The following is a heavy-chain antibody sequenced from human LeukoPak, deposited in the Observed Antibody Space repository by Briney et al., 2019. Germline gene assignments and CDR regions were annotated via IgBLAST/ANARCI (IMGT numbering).Heavy chain of an antibody. Sequence: SETLSLTRTVSGSSISSYYWTWLRQPPGKGLEWIGYVYHSGSTYYNPSLKSRVTISLDTSKTQLSLNLSSVTAADTAVYYCAREPYSGSSDAFDFWGQGTMVNVS. CDR3: AREPYSGSSDAFDF. CDR2: VYHSGST. CDR1: GSSISSYY. V-gene: IGHV4-59*01. D-gene: IGHD1-26*01. J-gene: IGHJ3*01.